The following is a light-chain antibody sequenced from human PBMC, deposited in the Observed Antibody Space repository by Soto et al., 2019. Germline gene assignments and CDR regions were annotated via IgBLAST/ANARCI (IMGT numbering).Light chain of an antibody. V-gene: IGLV2-14*01. Sequence: QPVLTQPASVSGSPGQSITISCTGTSSEVGGYNYVSWYQQHPGKAPKLMIYEVSNRPSGVSNRFSGSKSGNTASLTISGLQAEDEADYYCSSYTSSTVVFGGGTKLTVL. J-gene: IGLJ2*01. CDR3: SSYTSSTVV. CDR1: SSEVGGYNY. CDR2: EVS.